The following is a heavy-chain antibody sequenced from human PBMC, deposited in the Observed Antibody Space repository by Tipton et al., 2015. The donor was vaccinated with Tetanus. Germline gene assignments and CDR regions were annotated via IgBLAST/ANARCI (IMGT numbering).Heavy chain of an antibody. CDR1: GFTVSTNY. Sequence: GSLRLSCAVSGFTVSTNYLSWIRQAPGQGLEWVSVVYSVGTTFYADSVKGRFTISRDIAKNSLYLQMDSLRPDDTALYYCAKDMTPGGLENWGRGTLVTVSS. J-gene: IGHJ4*02. CDR3: AKDMTPGGLEN. CDR2: VYSVGTT. D-gene: IGHD3-16*01. V-gene: IGHV3-53*05.